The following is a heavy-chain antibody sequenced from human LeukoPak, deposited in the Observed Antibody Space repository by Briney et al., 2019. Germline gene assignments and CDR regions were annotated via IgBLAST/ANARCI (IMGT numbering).Heavy chain of an antibody. Sequence: GGSLRLSCAASGFTFSSYSMNWVRQAPGKGLEWVSVIYSGGSTYYADSVKGRFTISRDNSKNTLYLQMNSLRAEDTAVYYCARGSSSTPRGPFDPWGQGTLVTVSS. V-gene: IGHV3-66*01. CDR2: IYSGGST. J-gene: IGHJ5*02. CDR1: GFTFSSYS. D-gene: IGHD6-6*01. CDR3: ARGSSSTPRGPFDP.